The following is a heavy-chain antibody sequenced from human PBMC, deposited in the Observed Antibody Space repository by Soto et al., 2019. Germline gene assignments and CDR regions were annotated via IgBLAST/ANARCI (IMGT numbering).Heavy chain of an antibody. D-gene: IGHD3-16*01. Sequence: PVGFLRLSCAASGFTFRSYGRHWVRQAPGKGLERVAVISYDGSNKYYADTVKGRFTISRDNSKNTLYLQMNSLRAEDTAVYYCAKDRGGLWFDPWGQGTLVTVSS. CDR3: AKDRGGLWFDP. V-gene: IGHV3-30*18. CDR2: ISYDGSNK. J-gene: IGHJ5*02. CDR1: GFTFRSYG.